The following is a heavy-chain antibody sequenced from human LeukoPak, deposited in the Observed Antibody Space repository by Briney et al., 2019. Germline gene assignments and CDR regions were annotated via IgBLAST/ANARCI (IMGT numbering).Heavy chain of an antibody. CDR3: ARGMAGYSYWYFDL. CDR1: GFTFSTYG. V-gene: IGHV3-53*01. J-gene: IGHJ2*01. Sequence: GGSLRLSCAASGFTFSTYGMSWVRQAPGKGLEWVSVIYSGGSTDYADSVKGRFTISRDNSKNTLYLQMNSLRAEDTAVYYCARGMAGYSYWYFDLWGRGNLVTVSS. CDR2: IYSGGST. D-gene: IGHD2-2*03.